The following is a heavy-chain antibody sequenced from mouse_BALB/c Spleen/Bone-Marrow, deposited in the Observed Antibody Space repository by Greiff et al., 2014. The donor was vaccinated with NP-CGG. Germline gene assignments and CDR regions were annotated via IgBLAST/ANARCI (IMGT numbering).Heavy chain of an antibody. V-gene: IGHV1-9*01. Sequence: QVQLKESGAELMKPGASVKISCKATGYTFSSYWIEWIKQRPGHGLEWIGEILPGSVTTNYNGRFKGKATFTADTSSNTAYMQLSSPTSEDSAVYYCARDHFDYWGPGTTLTVSS. CDR2: ILPGSVTT. J-gene: IGHJ2*01. CDR3: ARDHFDY. CDR1: GYTFSSYW.